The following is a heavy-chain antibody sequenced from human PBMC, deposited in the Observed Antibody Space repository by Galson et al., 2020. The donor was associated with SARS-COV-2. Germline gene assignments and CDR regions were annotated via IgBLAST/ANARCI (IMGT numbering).Heavy chain of an antibody. CDR2: INHRGRT. J-gene: IGHJ6*03. Sequence: SETLSLTCAVYGGSFSGYYWTWIRQSPGKGQQWIGEINHRGRTNYDPSLQSRVAMSVHTSKNQFSLRLSSVTAADTAVYYCARGAEERRIIVVVPYYYSYMDVWGKGTTVTVSS. CDR3: ARGAEERRIIVVVPYYYSYMDV. CDR1: GGSFSGYY. D-gene: IGHD2-15*01. V-gene: IGHV4-34*01.